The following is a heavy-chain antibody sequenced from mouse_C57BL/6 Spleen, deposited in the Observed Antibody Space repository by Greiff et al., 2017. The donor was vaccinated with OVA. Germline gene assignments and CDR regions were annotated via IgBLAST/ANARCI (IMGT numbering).Heavy chain of an antibody. J-gene: IGHJ4*01. V-gene: IGHV5-17*01. D-gene: IGHD1-1*01. Sequence: EVHLVESGGGLVKPGGSLKLSCAASGFTFSDYGMHWVRQAPEKGLEWVAYISSGSSTIYYADTVKGRFTISRDNAKNTLFLQMTSLRSEDTAMYYCARRPSYYGSNYAMDYWGQGTSVTVSS. CDR1: GFTFSDYG. CDR3: ARRPSYYGSNYAMDY. CDR2: ISSGSSTI.